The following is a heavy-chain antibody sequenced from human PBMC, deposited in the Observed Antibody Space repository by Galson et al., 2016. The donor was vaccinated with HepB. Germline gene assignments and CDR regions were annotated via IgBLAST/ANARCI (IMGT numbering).Heavy chain of an antibody. CDR3: ARAWGRGRYYYSSGNLNLVGGLDV. J-gene: IGHJ6*02. CDR1: GDSVSSNNAA. V-gene: IGHV6-1*01. CDR2: TYYRSKWYN. D-gene: IGHD3-10*01. Sequence: CAISGDSVSSNNAAWNWIRQSPSRGLEWLGRTYYRSKWYNDYAVSVKSRITVNPDTSKNQFSLHLNSVTPEDTAVYYCARAWGRGRYYYSSGNLNLVGGLDVGAQGTTVSVSS.